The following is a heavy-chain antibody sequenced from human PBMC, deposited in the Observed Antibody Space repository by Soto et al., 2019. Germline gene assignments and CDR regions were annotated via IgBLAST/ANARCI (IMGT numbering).Heavy chain of an antibody. CDR1: GFTFSYG. CDR3: AKLVIGFCSGNTCDGY. V-gene: IGHV3-30*18. J-gene: IGHJ4*02. D-gene: IGHD2-15*01. Sequence: VQLLESGGGLIQPGGSLRLSCAASGFTFSYGIHWLRQAPGKGLEWVAYISYDSSNKFYGDSVKGRFTISRDNSKNTPFLQVNSLRAEDTGVYFCAKLVIGFCSGNTCDGYWGQGTPVAVSS. CDR2: ISYDSSNK.